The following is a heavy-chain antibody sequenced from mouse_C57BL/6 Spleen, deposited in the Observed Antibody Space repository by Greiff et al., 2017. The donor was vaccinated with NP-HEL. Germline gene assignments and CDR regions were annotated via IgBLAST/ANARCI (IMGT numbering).Heavy chain of an antibody. J-gene: IGHJ2*01. CDR1: GYAFSSYW. CDR3: ARGVNYLFDY. Sequence: ESGAELVKPGASVKISCKASGYAFSSYWMNWVKQRPGKGLEWIGQIYPGDGDTNYNGKFKGKATLTADKSSSTAYMQLSSLTSEDSAVYFCARGVNYLFDYWGQGTTLTVSS. V-gene: IGHV1-80*01. D-gene: IGHD2-1*01. CDR2: IYPGDGDT.